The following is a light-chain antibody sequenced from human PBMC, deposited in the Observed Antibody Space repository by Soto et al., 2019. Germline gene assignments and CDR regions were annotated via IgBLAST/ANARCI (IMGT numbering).Light chain of an antibody. CDR3: QSYDSNNVI. V-gene: IGLV6-57*01. J-gene: IGLJ2*01. CDR2: EDN. CDR1: SGRIASNY. Sequence: NFMLTQPHSVSESPGKTVTISCTRSSGRIASNYVQWYQQRPGSSPIIVIYEDNQRPSGVPDRFSGSVDSSSNSASLIISGRKTEDEADYYCQSYDSNNVIFGGGTKLTVL.